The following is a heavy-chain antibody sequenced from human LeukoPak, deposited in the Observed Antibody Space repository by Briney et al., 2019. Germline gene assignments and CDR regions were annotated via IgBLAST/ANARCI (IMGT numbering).Heavy chain of an antibody. CDR1: GYIFTSYG. CDR3: ARGGWYYYESSGYYLIDN. J-gene: IGHJ4*02. Sequence: GASVKVSCKASGYIFTSYGISWVRQAPGQGLEWMGWISGYNGNTKYAQKFQARVTLTTDTSTSTAYMELWSLRPDDTALYYCARGGWYYYESSGYYLIDNWGQGTLVTVSS. V-gene: IGHV1-18*01. CDR2: ISGYNGNT. D-gene: IGHD3-22*01.